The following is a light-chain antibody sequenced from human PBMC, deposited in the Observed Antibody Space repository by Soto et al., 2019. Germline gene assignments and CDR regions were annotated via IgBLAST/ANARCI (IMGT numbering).Light chain of an antibody. CDR2: GAS. CDR3: QQYDSSPPGT. J-gene: IGKJ2*02. V-gene: IGKV3-20*01. CDR1: QTVNNNY. Sequence: EIVLTQAPGTLSLSPGERATLSCRASQTVNNNYLAWYQHSPGQAPRLLFYGASIRAAGIPPRFSGSGSGTDFTLTISRLEPEDFAVYHCQQYDSSPPGTFGQGTNLEV.